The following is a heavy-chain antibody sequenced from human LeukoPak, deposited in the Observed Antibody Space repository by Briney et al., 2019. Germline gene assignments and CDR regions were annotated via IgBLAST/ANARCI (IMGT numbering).Heavy chain of an antibody. Sequence: SVKVSCKASGGTFSSNAISWVRQAPGQGLEWVGGIIPIFGTANYAQKFQGRVTITADESTSTAYMELSSLRSEDTAVYYCARSDSGYWFYYYMDVWGKGTTVTVSS. CDR3: ARSDSGYWFYYYMDV. CDR2: IIPIFGTA. J-gene: IGHJ6*03. D-gene: IGHD3-22*01. V-gene: IGHV1-69*13. CDR1: GGTFSSNA.